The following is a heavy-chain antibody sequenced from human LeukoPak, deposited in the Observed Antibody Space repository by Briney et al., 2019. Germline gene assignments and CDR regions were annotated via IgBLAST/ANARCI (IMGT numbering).Heavy chain of an antibody. Sequence: PGGSLRLSCVASGFTFSRDWMSWVRQAPGKGLEWVASVKQDGIETQYVDSVKGRFTISRDNAKNSVYLQMNSLRVEDTAVYYCARDGTGFDYWGQGTPVTVSS. CDR2: VKQDGIET. D-gene: IGHD2-8*02. V-gene: IGHV3-7*01. CDR3: ARDGTGFDY. J-gene: IGHJ4*02. CDR1: GFTFSRDW.